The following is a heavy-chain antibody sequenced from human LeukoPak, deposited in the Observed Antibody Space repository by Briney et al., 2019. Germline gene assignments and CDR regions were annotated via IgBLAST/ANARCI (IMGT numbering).Heavy chain of an antibody. J-gene: IGHJ4*02. V-gene: IGHV4-39*07. Sequence: SETLPLTCTVSGDSISSINYYWGWIRQSPGKGLEWIGSIYYRGSTYYNPSLKSRVTISVDTSKNQFSLKLNSVTAADTAVYYCARARGYSYSDYWGQGTLVTVSS. D-gene: IGHD5-18*01. CDR2: IYYRGST. CDR1: GDSISSINYY. CDR3: ARARGYSYSDY.